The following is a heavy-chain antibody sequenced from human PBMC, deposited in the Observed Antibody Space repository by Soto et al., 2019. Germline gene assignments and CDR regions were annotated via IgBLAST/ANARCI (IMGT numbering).Heavy chain of an antibody. CDR3: ATEGAKTTWNFDY. Sequence: EVQLLESGGDLVQPGGSLRLSCVASGFTFGSCGMNWVRQAPGKGLEWVAGVSPHGANTYYADSVRGRFIISRDDSRNTVSRDMNSLRGEDSAVYYCATEGAKTTWNFDYWGQGTVVTVSS. J-gene: IGHJ4*02. CDR1: GFTFGSCG. D-gene: IGHD1-1*01. V-gene: IGHV3-23*01. CDR2: VSPHGANT.